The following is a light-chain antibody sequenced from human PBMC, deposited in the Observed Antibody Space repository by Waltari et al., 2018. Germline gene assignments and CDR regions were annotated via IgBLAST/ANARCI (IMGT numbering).Light chain of an antibody. Sequence: EIVMTQSPATLSVSPGARATLSCRARQSISSNLAWSRQKPGQAPSTLIYGASSRAPDTPARLSGSGSGTEFTLTISSLQSEDFAVYYCQQYYNWPPWTFGQGTKVEIK. CDR3: QQYYNWPPWT. V-gene: IGKV3-15*01. CDR1: QSISSN. J-gene: IGKJ1*01. CDR2: GAS.